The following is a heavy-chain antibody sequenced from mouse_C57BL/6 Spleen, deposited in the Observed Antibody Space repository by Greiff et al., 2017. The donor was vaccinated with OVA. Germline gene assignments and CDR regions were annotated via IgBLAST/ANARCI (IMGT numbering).Heavy chain of an antibody. V-gene: IGHV1-15*01. D-gene: IGHD1-1*01. Sequence: QVQLKQSGAELVRPGASVTLSCKASGYTFTDYEMHWVKQAPVHGLEWIGAIDPETGGTAYNEKFKSKATLTVDKSSSTAYMQLSSLTSEDSAVYYCARDYGSSYGYFDVWGTGTTVTVSS. CDR2: IDPETGGT. J-gene: IGHJ1*03. CDR3: ARDYGSSYGYFDV. CDR1: GYTFTDYE.